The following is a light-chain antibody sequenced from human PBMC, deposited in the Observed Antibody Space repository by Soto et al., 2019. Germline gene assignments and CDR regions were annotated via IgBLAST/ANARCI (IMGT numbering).Light chain of an antibody. V-gene: IGKV1-5*03. CDR3: QQYNSYPLT. CDR2: WES. J-gene: IGKJ4*01. CDR1: QSISDW. Sequence: DIQMTQSPSTLSASVADRVTITCRASQSISDWLAWYQQKPGKAPKLLIYWESSITSGVRSRFSGRGYGTEFTLTISSLQPDDLAAYFCQQYNSYPLTFGGGTKVEI.